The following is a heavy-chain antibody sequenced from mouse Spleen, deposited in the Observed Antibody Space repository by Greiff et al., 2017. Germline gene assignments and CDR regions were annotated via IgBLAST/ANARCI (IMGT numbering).Heavy chain of an antibody. CDR3: TRDYYGYDAMDY. D-gene: IGHD1-2*01. CDR2: IDPETGGT. Sequence: VQLQESGAELVRPGASVTLSCKASGYTFTDYEMHWVKQTPVHGLEWIGAIDPETGGTAYNQKFKGKAILTADKSSSTAYMELRSLTSEDSAVYYCTRDYYGYDAMDYWGQGTSVTVSS. V-gene: IGHV1-15*01. J-gene: IGHJ4*01. CDR1: GYTFTDYE.